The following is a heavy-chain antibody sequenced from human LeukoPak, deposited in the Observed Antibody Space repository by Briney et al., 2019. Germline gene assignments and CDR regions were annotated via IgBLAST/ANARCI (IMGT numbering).Heavy chain of an antibody. D-gene: IGHD2-21*01. J-gene: IGHJ4*02. CDR2: MNPNNGDT. V-gene: IGHV1-2*02. CDR3: AKRGGALSD. Sequence: ASVKVSCKTSGYPFTGFYIHWVRQVPGQGLEGMGWMNPNNGDTKSAPEFQGRVAMTRVTSINTAYMEMTGLTPADTAIYYCAKRGGALSDWGQGTPVTVTS. CDR1: GYPFTGFY.